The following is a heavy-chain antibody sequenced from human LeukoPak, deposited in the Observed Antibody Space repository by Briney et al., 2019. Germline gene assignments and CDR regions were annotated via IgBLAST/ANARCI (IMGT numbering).Heavy chain of an antibody. CDR1: GGSISPYY. J-gene: IGHJ5*02. CDR2: IYYSGST. V-gene: IGHV4-59*01. D-gene: IGHD3-10*01. CDR3: ARGGGSGRGNWFDP. Sequence: PSETLSLTCTVSGGSISPYYWSWIRQPPGKGLEWIGYIYYSGSTNYNPSLKSRVTISVDTSKSQFSLKLCSATAADTAVYYCARGGGSGRGNWFDPWGQGSLVIVSS.